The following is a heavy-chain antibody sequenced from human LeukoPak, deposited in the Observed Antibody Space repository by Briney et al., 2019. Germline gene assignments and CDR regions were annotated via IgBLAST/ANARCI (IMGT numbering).Heavy chain of an antibody. J-gene: IGHJ4*02. D-gene: IGHD6-13*01. V-gene: IGHV3-30*04. CDR3: ARDPGRFGSSPRY. Sequence: QAGGSLRLSCAASGFTFSSYAMHWVRQAPGKGLEGVAVISYDGSNKYYADSVKGRFIISRDNSKNTLFLQMNSLRAEDTAVYYCARDPGRFGSSPRYWGQGTLVTVSS. CDR2: ISYDGSNK. CDR1: GFTFSSYA.